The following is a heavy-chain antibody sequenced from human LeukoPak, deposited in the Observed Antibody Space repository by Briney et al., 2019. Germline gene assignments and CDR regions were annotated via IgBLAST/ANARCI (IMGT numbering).Heavy chain of an antibody. V-gene: IGHV3-73*01. CDR1: GFTFSGSA. CDR2: IRSKANSYAT. J-gene: IGHJ4*02. Sequence: GGSLRLSCAASGFTFSGSAMRWVRQASGKGLEWVGRIRSKANSYATAYAASVKGRFTISRDDSKNTAYLQMNSLKTEDTAVYYCTTRPHIVGATTFDYWGQGTLVTVSS. D-gene: IGHD1-26*01. CDR3: TTRPHIVGATTFDY.